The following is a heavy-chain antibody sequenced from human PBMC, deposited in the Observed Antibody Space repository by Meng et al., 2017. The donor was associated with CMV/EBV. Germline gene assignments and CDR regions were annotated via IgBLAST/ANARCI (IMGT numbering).Heavy chain of an antibody. V-gene: IGHV4-59*11. CDR3: AERGGGY. J-gene: IGHJ4*02. CDR1: WCAIGTHS. D-gene: IGHD1-1*01. CDR2: IHYTGRA. Sequence: QLRQSSPGLGKPPRILSPHCRVSWCAIGTHSWSWVRHTPGKGLEWIASIHYTGRADYSPSPKSRLTISVDTSDSQLSLKLSSVTPAHTAMYYCAERGGGYWGQGILVTVSS.